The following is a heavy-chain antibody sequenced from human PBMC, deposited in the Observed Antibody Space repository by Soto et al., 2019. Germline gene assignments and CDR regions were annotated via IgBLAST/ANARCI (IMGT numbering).Heavy chain of an antibody. CDR1: GYTFTSYD. V-gene: IGHV1-8*01. J-gene: IGHJ6*03. CDR2: MNPNSGNT. D-gene: IGHD6-6*01. CDR3: ARGSGSIAARRSVYYYYMDV. Sequence: ASVKVSCKASGYTFTSYDINWVRQATGQGLEWMGWMNPNSGNTGYAQKFQGRVTMTRNTSISTAYMELSSLRSEDTAVYYCARGSGSIAARRSVYYYYMDVWGKGTTVTVSS.